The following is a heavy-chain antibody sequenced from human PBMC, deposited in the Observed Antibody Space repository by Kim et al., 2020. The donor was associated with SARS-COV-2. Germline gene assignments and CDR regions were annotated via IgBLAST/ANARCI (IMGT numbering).Heavy chain of an antibody. CDR2: ISYDGSNK. V-gene: IGHV3-30*18. CDR3: AKEVVTAISYYYGMDV. J-gene: IGHJ6*02. D-gene: IGHD2-21*02. Sequence: GGSLRLSCAASGFTFSSYGMHWVRQAPGKGLEWVAVISYDGSNKYYADSVKGRFTISRDNSKNTLYLQMNSLRAEDTAVYYCAKEVVTAISYYYGMDVWGQGTTVTVSS. CDR1: GFTFSSYG.